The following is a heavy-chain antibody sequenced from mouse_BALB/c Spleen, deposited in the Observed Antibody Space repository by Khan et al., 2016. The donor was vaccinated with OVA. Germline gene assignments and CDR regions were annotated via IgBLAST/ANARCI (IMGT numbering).Heavy chain of an antibody. J-gene: IGHJ2*01. D-gene: IGHD1-1*01. V-gene: IGHV5-17*02. Sequence: EVQLVESGGGLVQPGGSRKLSCAASGFTFNSYGMHWIRQAPEKGLEWVAYISGDSNTIHYADTVTGRFTISRDNPKNTLFLQMTSLMSEDTAMYYCATSDFYGYYFDYWGPGTTLTVS. CDR2: ISGDSNTI. CDR3: ATSDFYGYYFDY. CDR1: GFTFNSYG.